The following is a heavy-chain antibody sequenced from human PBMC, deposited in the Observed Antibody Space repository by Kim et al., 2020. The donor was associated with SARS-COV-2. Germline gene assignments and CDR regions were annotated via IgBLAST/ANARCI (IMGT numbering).Heavy chain of an antibody. J-gene: IGHJ5*01. V-gene: IGHV3-9*01. CDR2: IGWNSGMR. CDR1: GFSFDEKG. Sequence: GGSLRLSCVASGFSFDEKGMHWVRQAPGKGLEWVSGIGWNSGMRGYADSVKGRFSISRDNAKNSLYLQMNSLRAEDTAFYYRVKGSDFGIIFNWFDAWGPGSLVTVSS. CDR3: VKGSDFGIIFNWFDA. D-gene: IGHD3-16*01.